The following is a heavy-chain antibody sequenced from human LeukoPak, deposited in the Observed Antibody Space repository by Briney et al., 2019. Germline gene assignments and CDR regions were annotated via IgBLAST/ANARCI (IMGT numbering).Heavy chain of an antibody. J-gene: IGHJ4*02. CDR1: GFTFSEYS. CDR3: AMCGSTSCSAAPQFDY. Sequence: GGSLRLSRAASGFTFSEYSMNWVRQAPGKGLEWISYISSSSSSIYYAGSVKGRFTISRDNAKNSLYLQMNSLRDEDTALYYCAMCGSTSCSAAPQFDYWGQGTLVTVSS. D-gene: IGHD2-2*01. CDR2: ISSSSSSI. V-gene: IGHV3-48*02.